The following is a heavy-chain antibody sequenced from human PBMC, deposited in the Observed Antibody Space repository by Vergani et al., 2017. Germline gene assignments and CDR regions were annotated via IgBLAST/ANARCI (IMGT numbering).Heavy chain of an antibody. CDR1: GGSFSGYY. J-gene: IGHJ5*02. Sequence: QVQLQQWGAGLLKPSETLSLTCAVYGGSFSGYYWSWIRQPPGKGLEWIGEINHSGSTNYNPSLKSRVTISVDTSKNQFSLKLSSVTAADTAVYYCARTGPGINPAYSPRVGWFDPWGQGTLVTVSS. CDR2: INHSGST. D-gene: IGHD6-13*01. CDR3: ARTGPGINPAYSPRVGWFDP. V-gene: IGHV4-34*01.